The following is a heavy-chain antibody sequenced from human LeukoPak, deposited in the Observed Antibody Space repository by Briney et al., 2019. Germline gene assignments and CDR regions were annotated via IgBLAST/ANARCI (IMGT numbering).Heavy chain of an antibody. Sequence: PGGSLRLSCAASEFAFSTYNMNWVRQAPGKGLEWVSYISTGSSTSYYADSVKGRFTISRDNVENSLYLQMNSLRDEDTAVYYCARVRVSSSSLDYWGQGTLVTVSS. D-gene: IGHD6-6*01. V-gene: IGHV3-48*02. J-gene: IGHJ4*02. CDR2: ISTGSSTS. CDR1: EFAFSTYN. CDR3: ARVRVSSSSLDY.